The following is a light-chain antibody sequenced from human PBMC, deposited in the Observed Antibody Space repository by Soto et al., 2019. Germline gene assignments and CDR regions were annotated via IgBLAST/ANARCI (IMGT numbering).Light chain of an antibody. J-gene: IGKJ4*02. Sequence: EIVLTQSPATPSSSPGERATLSCRASQSLSKSLVWYQQKPGQAPRLLIDGASNRATGIPARFSGIVSGTDGTLTISSLQSEDCSVYVCQQRSSWPLTFGGGTKVDIK. CDR3: QQRSSWPLT. CDR1: QSLSKS. CDR2: GAS. V-gene: IGKV3-11*01.